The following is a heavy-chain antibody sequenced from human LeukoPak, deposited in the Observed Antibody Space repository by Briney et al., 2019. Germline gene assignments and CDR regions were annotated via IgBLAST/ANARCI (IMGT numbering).Heavy chain of an antibody. Sequence: ASVKVSCKASGYTFTSYGISWMRQAPGQGLEWMGWISAYNGNTNYAQKLQGRVTMTTDTSTSTAYMELRSLRSDDTAVYYCARGRYYGSGSYFHFDYWGQGTLVTVSS. D-gene: IGHD3-10*01. CDR1: GYTFTSYG. CDR2: ISAYNGNT. J-gene: IGHJ4*02. CDR3: ARGRYYGSGSYFHFDY. V-gene: IGHV1-18*01.